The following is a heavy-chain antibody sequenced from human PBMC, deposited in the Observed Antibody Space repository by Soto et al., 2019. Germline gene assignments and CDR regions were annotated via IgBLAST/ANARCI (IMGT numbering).Heavy chain of an antibody. D-gene: IGHD2-15*01. CDR1: GGSITTNW. Sequence: QVQLQESGPGLVKPSGTLSLTCVVSGGSITTNWWSWVRQPPGRGLEWIGEIYHSGTTNYNPSLKSRVTISLDMSNNQISLNLNSVTAADTAIYFCARHVAVPRTRGFGYWGQGALVTVSS. J-gene: IGHJ4*02. CDR3: ARHVAVPRTRGFGY. V-gene: IGHV4-4*02. CDR2: IYHSGTT.